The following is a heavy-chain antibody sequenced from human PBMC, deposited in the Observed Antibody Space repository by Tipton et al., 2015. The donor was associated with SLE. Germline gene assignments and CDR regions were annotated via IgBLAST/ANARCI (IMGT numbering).Heavy chain of an antibody. D-gene: IGHD3-22*01. V-gene: IGHV3-30*04. CDR3: ATDSYCDSRGYPDF. CDR2: ISEDGTYR. J-gene: IGHJ4*02. Sequence: SLRLSCAASGFTFRNCAFHWVRQAPGKGLEWVAVISEDGTYRNYADSVKGRFTISRDDSKNTLYLQLNSLRPDDTSVYYCATDSYCDSRGYPDFWGQGTLVTVSS. CDR1: GFTFRNCA.